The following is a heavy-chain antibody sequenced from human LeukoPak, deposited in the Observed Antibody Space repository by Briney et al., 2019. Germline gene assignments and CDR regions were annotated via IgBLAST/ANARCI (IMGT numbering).Heavy chain of an antibody. D-gene: IGHD3-22*01. CDR2: INHSGST. Sequence: NPSETLSLTCAVYGGSFSGYYWGWIRQPPGKGLEWIGEINHSGSTNYNASLKSRVTISLDTSKNQFSLKLSSVTAADTAVYYCARGDGTGAVIRDWGQGTLVTVSS. CDR3: ARGDGTGAVIRD. J-gene: IGHJ4*02. CDR1: GGSFSGYY. V-gene: IGHV4-34*01.